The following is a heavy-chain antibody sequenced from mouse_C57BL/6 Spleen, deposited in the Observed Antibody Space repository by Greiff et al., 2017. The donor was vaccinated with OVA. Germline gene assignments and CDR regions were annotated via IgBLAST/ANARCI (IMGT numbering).Heavy chain of an antibody. CDR3: AGTSYDGYYEGYFDV. V-gene: IGHV1-55*01. J-gene: IGHJ1*03. CDR2: IYPGSGST. D-gene: IGHD2-3*01. Sequence: VQLQQSGAELVKPGASVKMSCKASGYTFTSYWITWVKQRPGQGLEWIGDIYPGSGSTNYNEKFKSKATLTVDTSSSTAYMQLSSLTSEDSAVYYCAGTSYDGYYEGYFDVWGTGTTVTVSS. CDR1: GYTFTSYW.